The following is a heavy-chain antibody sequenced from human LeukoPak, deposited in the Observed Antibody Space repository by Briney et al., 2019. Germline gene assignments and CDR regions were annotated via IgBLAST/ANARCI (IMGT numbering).Heavy chain of an antibody. CDR1: GYTCTGYY. CDR2: INPNSGGT. CDR3: ARDLMVNRIQLWLRY. V-gene: IGHV1-2*02. D-gene: IGHD5-18*01. J-gene: IGHJ4*02. Sequence: GASVKVSCKASGYTCTGYYMHWVRQAPGQGLEWMGWINPNSGGTNYAQKFQGRVTMTRDTSISTAYMELSRLRSDDTAVYYCARDLMVNRIQLWLRYWDQGTLVTVSS.